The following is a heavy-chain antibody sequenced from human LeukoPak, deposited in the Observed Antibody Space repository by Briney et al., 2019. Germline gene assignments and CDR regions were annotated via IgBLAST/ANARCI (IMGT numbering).Heavy chain of an antibody. CDR1: GFTVSSNY. V-gene: IGHV3-53*01. CDR3: ARDSSGLIGY. CDR2: IYSGGST. Sequence: GGSLRLSCAASGFTVSSNYMSWVRQAPGKGLEWVSVIYSGGSTYYADSVKGRFTISRDNSKNTLYLQMNSLRAADTAVYYCARDSSGLIGYWGPATLVTASS. J-gene: IGHJ4*02.